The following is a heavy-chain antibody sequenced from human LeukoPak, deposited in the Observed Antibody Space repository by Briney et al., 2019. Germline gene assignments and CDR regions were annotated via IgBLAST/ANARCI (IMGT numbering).Heavy chain of an antibody. CDR3: ATWVTSGYYALDV. CDR2: IYSSGTT. V-gene: IGHV4-4*02. CDR1: GGSISNSNW. Sequence: SATLSLTCVASGGSISNSNWRSWLRHPPEKVLERISYIYSSGTTNYNPSFKSRVTISVDTSKTQFSLKLSSVTAADTAVYYCATWVTSGYYALDVWGQGTTVIVSS. J-gene: IGHJ6*02. D-gene: IGHD2-21*02.